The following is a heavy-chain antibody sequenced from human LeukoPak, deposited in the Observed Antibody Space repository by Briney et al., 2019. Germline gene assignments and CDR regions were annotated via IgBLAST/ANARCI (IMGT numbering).Heavy chain of an antibody. CDR1: GFTFGDYA. CDR3: SRPTLVYCGGDCSWNY. CDR2: IGRKGYGGTT. Sequence: PGGSLRLSCTASGFTFGDYAMSWFRQAPGKGLEWVGFIGRKGYGGTTEYAASVKGRFTISRDDSKSIAYLQMNSLVTEDAAVYYCSRPTLVYCGGDCSWNYWGQGILVTVSS. V-gene: IGHV3-49*03. J-gene: IGHJ4*02. D-gene: IGHD2-21*02.